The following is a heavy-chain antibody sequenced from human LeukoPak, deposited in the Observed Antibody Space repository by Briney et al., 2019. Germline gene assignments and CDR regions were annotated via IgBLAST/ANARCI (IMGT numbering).Heavy chain of an antibody. D-gene: IGHD3-22*01. CDR1: GYTFTSYG. Sequence: ASVKVSCKASGYTFTSYGISWVRQAPGQGLEWMGWISAYNGNTNYAQKLQGRVTMTTDTSTSTAYMEPRSLRSDDTAVYYCAREYYYDSSGYQPYNWFDPWGQGTLVPSPQ. V-gene: IGHV1-18*01. CDR3: AREYYYDSSGYQPYNWFDP. J-gene: IGHJ5*02. CDR2: ISAYNGNT.